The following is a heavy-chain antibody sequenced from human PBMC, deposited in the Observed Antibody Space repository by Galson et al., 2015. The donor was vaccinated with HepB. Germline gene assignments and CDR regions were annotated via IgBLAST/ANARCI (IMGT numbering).Heavy chain of an antibody. CDR2: IYYTGST. J-gene: IGHJ4*02. CDR1: GGSITSSY. V-gene: IGHV4-59*08. Sequence: SETLSLTCSVSGGSITSSYWTWIRQPPGKGLEWIGYIYYTGSTNYNPSLKSRVTISLDTSKNQFSLMLTSVSAADTAVYYCATQYGDSWGEFDYWGQGTLVAVSS. D-gene: IGHD4-17*01. CDR3: ATQYGDSWGEFDY.